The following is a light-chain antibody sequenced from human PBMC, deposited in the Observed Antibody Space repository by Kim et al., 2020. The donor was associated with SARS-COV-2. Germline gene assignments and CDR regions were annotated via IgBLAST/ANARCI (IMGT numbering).Light chain of an antibody. CDR2: DVD. CDR1: SSDVGTYNL. CDR3: CSYAGAATLI. V-gene: IGLV2-23*02. Sequence: GQSITISCTGTSSDVGTYNLVSWYQQHPGKAPKLMIYDVDKRPSGVSSRFSGSKSGNTASLTISGLQADDEAHYYCCSYAGAATLIFGAGTQLTVL. J-gene: IGLJ2*01.